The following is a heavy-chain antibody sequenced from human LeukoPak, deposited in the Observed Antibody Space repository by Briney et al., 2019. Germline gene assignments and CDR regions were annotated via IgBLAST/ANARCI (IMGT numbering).Heavy chain of an antibody. D-gene: IGHD6-13*01. V-gene: IGHV4-59*01. J-gene: IGHJ4*02. CDR3: ARSGSSSLFDY. Sequence: PSGTLSVTCTVSGGSISSYYWSWIRQPPGKGLEWIGYIYYSGSTNYNPSLKSRVTISVDTSKNQFSLKLSSVTAADTAVYYCARSGSSSLFDYWGQGTLVTVSS. CDR1: GGSISSYY. CDR2: IYYSGST.